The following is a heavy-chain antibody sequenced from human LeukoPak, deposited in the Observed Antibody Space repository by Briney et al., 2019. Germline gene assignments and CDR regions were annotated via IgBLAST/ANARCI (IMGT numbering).Heavy chain of an antibody. CDR1: GFTFSSYS. Sequence: GGSLRLSCAASGFTFSSYSMNWVRQAPGKGLEWVSSISSSSSYIYYADSVKGRFTISRDNAKNSLYLQMNSLRAEDTAVYYCAREFSMFDSGWSNYFDYWGQGTLVTVSS. CDR3: AREFSMFDSGWSNYFDY. CDR2: ISSSSSYI. V-gene: IGHV3-21*01. D-gene: IGHD6-19*01. J-gene: IGHJ4*02.